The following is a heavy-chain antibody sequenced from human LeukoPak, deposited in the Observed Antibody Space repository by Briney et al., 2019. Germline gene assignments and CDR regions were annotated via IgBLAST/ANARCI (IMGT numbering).Heavy chain of an antibody. Sequence: SETLSLTCTVSGGSISSYYWSWIRQPAGKGLEWIGRIYTSGSTNYNPSLKSRVTMSVDTSKNQFSLKLSSVTAADTAVYYCARDSLQWFPPNYYYYMDVWGKGTTVTVSS. V-gene: IGHV4-4*07. J-gene: IGHJ6*03. CDR2: IYTSGST. CDR1: GGSISSYY. CDR3: ARDSLQWFPPNYYYYMDV. D-gene: IGHD3-3*01.